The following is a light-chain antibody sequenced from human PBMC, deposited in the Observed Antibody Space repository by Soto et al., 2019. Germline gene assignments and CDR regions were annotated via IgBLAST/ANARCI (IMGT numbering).Light chain of an antibody. CDR3: QQYNNWPPVT. J-gene: IGKJ5*01. Sequence: EIVMTQSPVTLSVSPGERVTLSCRASQSVSNNLAWYQQKSGQAHRLLIYAASTRVTGIPARFSGSGSGTEFTLTVSSLQSEDFAIYYCQQYNNWPPVTFGQGTRLDIK. V-gene: IGKV3-15*01. CDR1: QSVSNN. CDR2: AAS.